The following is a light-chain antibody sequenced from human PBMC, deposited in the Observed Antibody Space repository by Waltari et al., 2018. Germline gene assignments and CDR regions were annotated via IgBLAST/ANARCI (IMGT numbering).Light chain of an antibody. CDR2: GGS. CDR1: QSLLHSNGNTY. Sequence: DIVMTQTPLSLPITPGEPASISCRSSQSLLHSNGNTYLHWYLQKPGQSPHLLIYGGSNRASGVPDRFSGGGSGTDFTLKISKVEAEDVGVYYCVQAIAFPLTFGGGTKVEIK. CDR3: VQAIAFPLT. J-gene: IGKJ4*01. V-gene: IGKV2-40*01.